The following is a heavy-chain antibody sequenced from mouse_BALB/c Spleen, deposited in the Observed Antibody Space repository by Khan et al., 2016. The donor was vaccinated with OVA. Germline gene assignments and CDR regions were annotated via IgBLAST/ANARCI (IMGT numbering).Heavy chain of an antibody. CDR2: INPSNGYT. V-gene: IGHV1-4*01. Sequence: QVHVKQSGAELARPGASVKMSCKASGYTFTSYTIHWIKERPGQGLEWIGYINPSNGYTNYNQKFKEKATLTPDKYSNTAYIQLNSLTSDDSAVYNCIRDGSYHRNDGWFAYWGQGTLGTVSA. CDR3: IRDGSYHRNDGWFAY. CDR1: GYTFTSYT. D-gene: IGHD2-14*01. J-gene: IGHJ3*01.